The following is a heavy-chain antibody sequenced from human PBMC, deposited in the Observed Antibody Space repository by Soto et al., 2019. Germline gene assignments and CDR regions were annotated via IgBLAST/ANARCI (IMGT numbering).Heavy chain of an antibody. CDR3: ALVTGSWGEYGMDA. CDR1: GFSLSTYGVG. J-gene: IGHJ6*02. CDR2: IYWDDDK. D-gene: IGHD1-26*01. V-gene: IGHV2-5*02. Sequence: QITLKESGPTLVKPTQTLTLTCTFSGFSLSTYGVGVGWIRQPPGKALEWLALIYWDDDKRYSPSLKSRLTITKDTSKNQVVLTVTNMDPVDTATYYCALVTGSWGEYGMDAWGQGTTVTVSS.